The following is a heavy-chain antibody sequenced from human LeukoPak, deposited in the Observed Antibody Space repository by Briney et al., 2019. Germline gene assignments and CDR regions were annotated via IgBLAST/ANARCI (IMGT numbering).Heavy chain of an antibody. J-gene: IGHJ5*02. CDR1: GYTFTSYG. V-gene: IGHV1-18*01. Sequence: ASVKVSCKASGYTFTSYGISWVRQAPGQGLEWMGWISAYNGSTNYAQKLQGRVTMTTDTSTSTAYMELRSLRSDDTAVYYCARDVGATTRNWFDPWGQGTLVTVSS. CDR2: ISAYNGST. D-gene: IGHD1-26*01. CDR3: ARDVGATTRNWFDP.